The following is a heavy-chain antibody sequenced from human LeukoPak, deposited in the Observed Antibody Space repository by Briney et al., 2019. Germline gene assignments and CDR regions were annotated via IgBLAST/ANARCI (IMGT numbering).Heavy chain of an antibody. V-gene: IGHV3-15*01. J-gene: IGHJ6*02. D-gene: IGHD6-13*01. CDR3: ATDHIAAAGTPIDYYYYGMDV. CDR2: IKSKTDGGTT. Sequence: GGSLRLSCAASGFTFSNAWMSWVRQAPGKGLEWVGRIKSKTDGGTTDYAAPVKGRFTISRDDSKNTLYLQMNSLKTEDTAVYYCATDHIAAAGTPIDYYYYGMDVWGQGTTVTVSS. CDR1: GFTFSNAW.